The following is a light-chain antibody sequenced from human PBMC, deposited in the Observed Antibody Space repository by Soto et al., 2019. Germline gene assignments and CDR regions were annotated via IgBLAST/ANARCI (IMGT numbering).Light chain of an antibody. V-gene: IGLV3-21*02. J-gene: IGLJ3*02. CDR3: QVWDTPSHHWV. CDR2: DDS. Sequence: SYELTQPPSLSVAPGQTATITCGGDNIATKSVHWYQHRPGQAPVLVVYDDSDRPSGIPDRFSGSNSENTATLTISRAEAGDEADFYCQVWDTPSHHWVFGGGTQLTVL. CDR1: NIATKS.